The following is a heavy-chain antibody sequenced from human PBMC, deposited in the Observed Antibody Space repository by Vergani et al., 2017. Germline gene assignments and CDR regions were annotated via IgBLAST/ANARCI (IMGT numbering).Heavy chain of an antibody. Sequence: QVQLQEWGAGLLKTSETLSLTCGVSGGSFSYYYWSWIRQAPGMGLEWIGEVNHGGSTTYNPSLKSRVSISVDTSKNQFSLQLTSVTAADSALYFCASIARAPTRRNPPPDYWGQGILVTVSS. CDR2: VNHGGST. CDR3: ASIARAPTRRNPPPDY. CDR1: GGSFSYYY. J-gene: IGHJ4*02. D-gene: IGHD3-16*02. V-gene: IGHV4-34*01.